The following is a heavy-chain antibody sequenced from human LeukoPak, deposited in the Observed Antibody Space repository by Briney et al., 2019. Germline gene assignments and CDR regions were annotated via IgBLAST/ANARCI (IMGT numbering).Heavy chain of an antibody. D-gene: IGHD2-15*01. CDR2: IHQDGNER. Sequence: GGSQRLFCAASGFTFNTYWKIWPRQSRGRGVEWVADIHQDGNERYYVDSVKRRYTISRDNDKNSLYLRMSCVRAGDTAVYYCARGDKFSGDYWGQGTLASVSS. V-gene: IGHV3-7*04. J-gene: IGHJ4*02. CDR1: GFTFNTYW. CDR3: ARGDKFSGDY.